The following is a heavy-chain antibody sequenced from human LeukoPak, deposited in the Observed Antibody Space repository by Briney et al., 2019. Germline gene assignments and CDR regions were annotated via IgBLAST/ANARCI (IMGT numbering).Heavy chain of an antibody. CDR2: INPNSGGT. D-gene: IGHD3-3*01. CDR3: ARDSGSWSGYSRYNWFDP. V-gene: IGHV1-2*02. Sequence: ASVKVSCKASGYTFTGYYMHWVRQAPGQGLERMGWINPNSGGTNHAQKFQGRVTMTRDTSISTAYMELSRLRSDDTAVYYCARDSGSWSGYSRYNWFDPWGQGTLVTVSS. CDR1: GYTFTGYY. J-gene: IGHJ5*02.